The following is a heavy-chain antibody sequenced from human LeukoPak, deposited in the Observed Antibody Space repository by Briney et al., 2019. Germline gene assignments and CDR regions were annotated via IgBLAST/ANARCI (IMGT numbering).Heavy chain of an antibody. CDR3: ARGRAPLTIFGVVSTTYFDY. CDR1: GFTFSNYA. Sequence: PGGSLRLSCAASGFTFSNYAMSWVRQPPGKGLEWIGEINHSGSTNYNPSLKSRVTVSADTSKNQFSLKLSSVTAADTAVYYCARGRAPLTIFGVVSTTYFDYWGQGTLVTVSS. CDR2: INHSGST. V-gene: IGHV4-34*01. J-gene: IGHJ4*02. D-gene: IGHD3-3*01.